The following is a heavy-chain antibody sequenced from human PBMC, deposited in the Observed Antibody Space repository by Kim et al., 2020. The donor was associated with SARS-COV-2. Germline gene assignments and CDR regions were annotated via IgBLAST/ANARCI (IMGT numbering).Heavy chain of an antibody. D-gene: IGHD2-15*01. J-gene: IGHJ6*02. CDR3: ARGIFRDGFDV. V-gene: IGHV3-74*01. Sequence: GGSLRLSCAASGFSSSNYYVNWVRQPPGKGLEWVSRISNDGGVTHYADSVRGRFTMSRDSAENTVYLQMNSLSAEDTAVYFCARGIFRDGFDVWGRGTTVTFS. CDR1: GFSSSNYY. CDR2: ISNDGGVT.